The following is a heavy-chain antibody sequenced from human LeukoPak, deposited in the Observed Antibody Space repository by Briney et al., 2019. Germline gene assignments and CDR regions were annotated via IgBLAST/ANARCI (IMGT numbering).Heavy chain of an antibody. CDR3: ARDQYSSGWHRPIDY. CDR2: INHSGST. CDR1: GGSFSGYY. D-gene: IGHD6-19*01. Sequence: SETLSLTCAVYGGSFSGYYWSWIRQPPGKGLEWIGEINHSGSTNYNPSLKSRVTISVDTSKNQFSLKLSSVTAADTAVYYCARDQYSSGWHRPIDYWGQGTLVTVSS. V-gene: IGHV4-34*01. J-gene: IGHJ4*02.